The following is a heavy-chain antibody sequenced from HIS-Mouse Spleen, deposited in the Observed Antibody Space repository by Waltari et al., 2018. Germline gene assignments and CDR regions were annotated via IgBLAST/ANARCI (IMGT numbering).Heavy chain of an antibody. Sequence: QVQLVQSGAEVKKPGASVKVSCKASGYTFTSYDINWVRQATGQGLEWMGWLNPNSGNTGYAQKFQGRVTMTRKTSISTAYMGLSSLRSEDTAVYYCARGHDYSNYFDYWGQGTLVTVSS. CDR2: LNPNSGNT. V-gene: IGHV1-8*01. D-gene: IGHD4-4*01. J-gene: IGHJ4*02. CDR3: ARGHDYSNYFDY. CDR1: GYTFTSYD.